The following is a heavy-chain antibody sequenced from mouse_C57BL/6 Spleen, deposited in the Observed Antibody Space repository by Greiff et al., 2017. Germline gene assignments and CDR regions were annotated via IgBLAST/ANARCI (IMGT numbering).Heavy chain of an antibody. D-gene: IGHD1-1*01. V-gene: IGHV5-17*01. CDR3: ARSVDYGSSYYAMDY. J-gene: IGHJ4*01. CDR1: GFTFSDYG. CDR2: ISSGSSTI. Sequence: EVMLVESGGGLVKPGGSLKLSCAASGFTFSDYGMHWVPQAPEKGLEWVAYISSGSSTIYYADTVKGRFTISRDNAKNTLFLQMTSLRSEDTAMYYCARSVDYGSSYYAMDYWGQGTSVTVSS.